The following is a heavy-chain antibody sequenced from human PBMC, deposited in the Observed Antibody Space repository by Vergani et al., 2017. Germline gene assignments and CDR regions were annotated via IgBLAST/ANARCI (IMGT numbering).Heavy chain of an antibody. Sequence: QVQLVESGGGVVQPGTSPRLSCEAPGFKFSQFGMHWVRQGPGKGLEWVAFISYDGSKTQYADSEKGRVTIARDNSKNTVGLEMSSLRVDDTATYYCARDVWDCGGISCFLRAGEFYYMDVWGQGTTVTVSS. D-gene: IGHD3-16*01. CDR1: GFKFSQFG. J-gene: IGHJ6*03. CDR2: ISYDGSKT. V-gene: IGHV3-33*05. CDR3: ARDVWDCGGISCFLRAGEFYYMDV.